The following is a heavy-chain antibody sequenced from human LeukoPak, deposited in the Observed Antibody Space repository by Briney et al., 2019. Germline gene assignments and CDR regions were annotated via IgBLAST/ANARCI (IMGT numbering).Heavy chain of an antibody. CDR2: ISSSSSYI. J-gene: IGHJ6*02. CDR1: GFTFSSYS. D-gene: IGHD6-19*01. CDR3: AKDMSSGWFSYGMDV. V-gene: IGHV3-21*04. Sequence: PGGSLRLSCAASGFTFSSYSMNWVRQAPGKGLEWVSSISSSSSYIYYADSVKGRFTISRDNAKNSLYLQMNSLRAEDTALYYCAKDMSSGWFSYGMDVWGQGTTVTVSS.